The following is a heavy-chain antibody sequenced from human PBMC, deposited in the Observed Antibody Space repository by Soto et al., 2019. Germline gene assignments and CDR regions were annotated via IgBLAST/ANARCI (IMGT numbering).Heavy chain of an antibody. CDR2: IIPILGIA. V-gene: IGHV1-69*04. CDR3: ARDSTGNWFDP. CDR1: GGTFSSYT. Sequence: GASVKVSCKASGGTFSSYTISWVRQAPGQGLEWMGRIIPILGIANYAQKFQGRVTITADKSTSTAYMELSSLRSEDTAVYYCARDSTGNWFDPWGQGTLVTVSS. J-gene: IGHJ5*02. D-gene: IGHD2-2*01.